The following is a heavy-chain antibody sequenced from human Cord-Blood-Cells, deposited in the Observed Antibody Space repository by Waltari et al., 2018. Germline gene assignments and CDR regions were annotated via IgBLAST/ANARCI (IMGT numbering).Heavy chain of an antibody. Sequence: QVQLVQSGAEVKKPGASVKVSCKVSGYTLPELSMHWVRQAPGKGREWMGGFDPEDGETIYAQKFQGRVTMTEDTSTDTAYMELSSLRSEDTAVYYCATRGGYYYDSSGSPGAFDIWGQGTMVTVSS. D-gene: IGHD3-22*01. CDR1: GYTLPELS. J-gene: IGHJ3*02. V-gene: IGHV1-24*01. CDR3: ATRGGYYYDSSGSPGAFDI. CDR2: FDPEDGET.